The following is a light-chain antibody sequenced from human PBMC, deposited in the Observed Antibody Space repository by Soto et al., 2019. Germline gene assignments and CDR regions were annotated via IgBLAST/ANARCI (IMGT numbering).Light chain of an antibody. V-gene: IGKV1-5*01. Sequence: TQSPATLSLSPGERATLSCRASQSVSSWLAWYQQKPGKAPKLLIYDASSLESGVPSRFSGSGSGTEFTLTISSLQPDDFATYYCQQYNSYAWTFGQGTKVDIK. CDR2: DAS. CDR3: QQYNSYAWT. J-gene: IGKJ1*01. CDR1: QSVSSW.